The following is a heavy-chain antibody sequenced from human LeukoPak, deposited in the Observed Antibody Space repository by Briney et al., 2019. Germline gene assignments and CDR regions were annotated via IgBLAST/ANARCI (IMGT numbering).Heavy chain of an antibody. J-gene: IGHJ4*02. Sequence: GGSLRLTCAASGFTFSSYAMSWVRQAPGKGLEWVSAISGSGGSTYYADSVKGRFTISRDNSKNTLYLQMNSLRAEDTAVYYCAKDRPDIVVVVAANRLSDSDYWGQGTLVTVSS. D-gene: IGHD2-15*01. CDR3: AKDRPDIVVVVAANRLSDSDY. CDR2: ISGSGGST. CDR1: GFTFSSYA. V-gene: IGHV3-23*01.